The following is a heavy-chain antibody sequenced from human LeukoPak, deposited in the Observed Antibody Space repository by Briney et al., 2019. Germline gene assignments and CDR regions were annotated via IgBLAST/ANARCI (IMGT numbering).Heavy chain of an antibody. D-gene: IGHD3-16*01. CDR3: TRWGAFDI. J-gene: IGHJ3*02. V-gene: IGHV3-73*01. CDR1: GFTFSGSA. Sequence: GGSLKLSCAASGFTFSGSAMHWVRQASGKGLEWVGRIRSKANSYATAYAASVKGRFTISRDDSKNTAYLQMNSLKTEDTAVYYCTRWGAFDIWGQGTMVTVSS. CDR2: IRSKANSYAT.